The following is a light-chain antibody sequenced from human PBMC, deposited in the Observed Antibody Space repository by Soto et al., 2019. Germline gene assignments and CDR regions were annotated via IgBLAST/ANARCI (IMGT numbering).Light chain of an antibody. CDR3: QQRSNWPRVT. Sequence: EILMTQSPATLSVSPGERATLSCRASETVATNLAWYQQKPGQAPRLLIYDASNRATGIPARFSGSGSGTDFTLTISSLEPEDFAVYYCQQRSNWPRVTFGGGTKVDIK. CDR1: ETVATN. J-gene: IGKJ4*01. V-gene: IGKV3-11*01. CDR2: DAS.